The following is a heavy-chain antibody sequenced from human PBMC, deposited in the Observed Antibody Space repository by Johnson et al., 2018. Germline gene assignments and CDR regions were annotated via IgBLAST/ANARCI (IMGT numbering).Heavy chain of an antibody. V-gene: IGHV3-43*01. D-gene: IGHD3-3*01. Sequence: QPGGSLRLSCAASGFIFDDYTMNWVRQAPGKGLEGVSLIRWVGGSTSYADSVKGRFTISRDNRKNSLYLQMNSLRTEDTALYYFASVFWNRGGGNDAIDIWGQGTMVTVSS. CDR1: GFIFDDYT. CDR2: IRWVGGST. CDR3: ASVFWNRGGGNDAIDI. J-gene: IGHJ3*02.